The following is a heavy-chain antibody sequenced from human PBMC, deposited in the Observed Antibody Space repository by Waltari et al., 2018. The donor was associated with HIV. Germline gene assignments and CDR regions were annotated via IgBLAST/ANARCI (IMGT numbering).Heavy chain of an antibody. CDR2: IYHSGST. V-gene: IGHV4-38-2*01. Sequence: QVQLQESGPGLVKPSETLSLTCAVSGYSIPSGYYWAWIRQPPGKGLEWIGSIYHSGSTYYNPSLKSRVTISVDTSKNQFSLKLSSVTAADTAVYYCARLGPSMTIDYWGQGTLVTVSS. J-gene: IGHJ4*02. D-gene: IGHD1-26*01. CDR3: ARLGPSMTIDY. CDR1: GYSIPSGYY.